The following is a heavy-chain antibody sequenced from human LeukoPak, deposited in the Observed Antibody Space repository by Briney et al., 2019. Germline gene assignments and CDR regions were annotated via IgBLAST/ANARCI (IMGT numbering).Heavy chain of an antibody. Sequence: GGSLRLSCAASGFTFSSYSMNWVRQAPGKGLEWVSSISSSSSYIYYADSVKGRFTISRDNAKNSLYLQMNSLRAEDTAVYYCAREPQYSSGWYWNRRRLGRGFDYWGQGTLVTVSS. CDR2: ISSSSSYI. J-gene: IGHJ4*02. CDR3: AREPQYSSGWYWNRRRLGRGFDY. D-gene: IGHD6-19*01. CDR1: GFTFSSYS. V-gene: IGHV3-21*01.